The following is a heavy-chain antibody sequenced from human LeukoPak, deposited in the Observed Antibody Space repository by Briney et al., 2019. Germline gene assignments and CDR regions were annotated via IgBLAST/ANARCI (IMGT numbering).Heavy chain of an antibody. V-gene: IGHV4-59*01. CDR3: ARGIGPLITVTSTPYFYGMDV. D-gene: IGHD4-17*01. Sequence: PSETLSLTCTVSGGSISSFYWSWIRQSPGKGLEWIGYVFYRGSTSYNPSLKSRVTISLDRSKTQFSLKLNSVTAADTALYYCARGIGPLITVTSTPYFYGMDVWGQGTTVTVSS. J-gene: IGHJ6*02. CDR2: VFYRGST. CDR1: GGSISSFY.